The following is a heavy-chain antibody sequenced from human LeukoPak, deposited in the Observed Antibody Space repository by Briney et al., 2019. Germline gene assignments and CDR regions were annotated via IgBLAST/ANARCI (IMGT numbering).Heavy chain of an antibody. J-gene: IGHJ4*02. D-gene: IGHD5-12*01. Sequence: SETLSLTCTVSGGSMRGYYWSWIRQPPGKGLEWIGYIYYSGSTTYNPSLKSRVTISVDTSKNQFSLKLSSVTAADTAVYYCARGQRGVATTYFDYWGQGTLVTVSS. CDR1: GGSMRGYY. V-gene: IGHV4-59*08. CDR2: IYYSGST. CDR3: ARGQRGVATTYFDY.